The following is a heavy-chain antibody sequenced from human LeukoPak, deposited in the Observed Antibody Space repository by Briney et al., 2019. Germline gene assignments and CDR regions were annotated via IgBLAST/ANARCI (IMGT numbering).Heavy chain of an antibody. CDR1: GGSISSYY. D-gene: IGHD6-6*01. CDR2: IYTSGRT. V-gene: IGHV4-4*07. J-gene: IGHJ4*02. CDR3: ARDPQLGPFDY. Sequence: SESLSLTCTVSGGSISSYYWSWIRQPAGKGLEWIGRIYTSGRTNYNPSLKSRVTMSVDTSKKQFSLKLSSVTAADTAVYYCARDPQLGPFDYWGQGTLVTVSS.